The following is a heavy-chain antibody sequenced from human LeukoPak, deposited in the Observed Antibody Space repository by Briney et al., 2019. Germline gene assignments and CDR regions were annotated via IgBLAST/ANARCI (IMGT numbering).Heavy chain of an antibody. J-gene: IGHJ4*02. Sequence: EASVTVSCTASGYTFISYGISWVRQAPGQGLEWMGWISAYNGNTNYAQNLQGRVTMTTDTSTSTAYMELRSLRSDDTAVYYCARFMVRGVTILGYWGQGTLVTVSS. CDR2: ISAYNGNT. D-gene: IGHD3-10*01. CDR1: GYTFISYG. CDR3: ARFMVRGVTILGY. V-gene: IGHV1-18*01.